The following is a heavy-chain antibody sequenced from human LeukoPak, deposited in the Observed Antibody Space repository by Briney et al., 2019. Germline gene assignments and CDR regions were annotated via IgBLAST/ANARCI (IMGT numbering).Heavy chain of an antibody. CDR3: ARDLPYSSSDRTPFDY. J-gene: IGHJ4*02. CDR2: TSAYNGNT. V-gene: IGHV1-18*01. CDR1: GYTFTSYG. Sequence: ASVKVSCKASGYTFTSYGISWVRQAPGQGLEWMGWTSAYNGNTNYAQKFRGRVTMTTETSTSTAYMELRSLTSDDTAVYYCARDLPYSSSDRTPFDYWGQGTLVTVSA. D-gene: IGHD6-6*01.